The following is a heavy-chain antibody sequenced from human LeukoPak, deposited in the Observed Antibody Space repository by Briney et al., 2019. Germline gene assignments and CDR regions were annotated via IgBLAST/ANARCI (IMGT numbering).Heavy chain of an antibody. CDR1: GFTLSSYW. CDR2: INSEGGAT. V-gene: IGHV3-74*01. Sequence: GGSLRLSCSASGFTLSSYWMHWVRQAPGKGLVWVSRINSEGGATNYADSVKGRFTISRDIAKNTLYLEMYSLTAEDTAVYYCPRGYGAPGAYDIWGQGTMVTVSP. J-gene: IGHJ3*02. CDR3: PRGYGAPGAYDI. D-gene: IGHD3-10*01.